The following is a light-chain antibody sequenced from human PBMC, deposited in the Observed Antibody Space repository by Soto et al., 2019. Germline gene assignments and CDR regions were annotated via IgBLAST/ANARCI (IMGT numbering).Light chain of an antibody. J-gene: IGKJ5*01. V-gene: IGKV3-11*01. CDR1: QTLSNSF. CDR3: QQRSNWPPVT. Sequence: EIVLTQSPGTLSLSPGERATVSCRASQTLSNSFIAWYQQKPGQAPRLLIYDASNRATGIPARFSGSGSGTDFTLAISSLEPEDFAVYYCQQRSNWPPVTFGGGTRLEI. CDR2: DAS.